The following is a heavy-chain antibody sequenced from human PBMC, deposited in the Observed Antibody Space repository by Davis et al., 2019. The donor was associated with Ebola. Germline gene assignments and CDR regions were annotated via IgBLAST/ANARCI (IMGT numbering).Heavy chain of an antibody. CDR3: ARIYSGYCSGGSCYSFDY. CDR2: IYYSGST. Sequence: SETLSLTCAVSGGSISSSNWWSWIRQPPGKGLEWIGYIYYSGSTNYNPSLKSRVTISVDTSKNQFSLKLSSVTAADTAVYYCARIYSGYCSGGSCYSFDYWGQGTLVTVSS. D-gene: IGHD2-15*01. CDR1: GGSISSSNW. J-gene: IGHJ4*02. V-gene: IGHV4-61*01.